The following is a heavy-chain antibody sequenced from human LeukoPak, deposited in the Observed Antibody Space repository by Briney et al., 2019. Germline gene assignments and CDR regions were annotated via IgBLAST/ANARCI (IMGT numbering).Heavy chain of an antibody. D-gene: IGHD2-2*01. CDR2: MNPNSGNT. CDR3: ARGREDIVLLPGTKRKSYYMDV. CDR1: GYTFTSYD. V-gene: IGHV1-8*03. J-gene: IGHJ6*03. Sequence: ASVKVSCKASGYTFTSYDINWVRQATGQGLEWMGWMNPNSGNTGYAQKFQGRVTITRNTSISTAYMELSSLRSEDTAVYYCARGREDIVLLPGTKRKSYYMDVWGKGTTVTVSS.